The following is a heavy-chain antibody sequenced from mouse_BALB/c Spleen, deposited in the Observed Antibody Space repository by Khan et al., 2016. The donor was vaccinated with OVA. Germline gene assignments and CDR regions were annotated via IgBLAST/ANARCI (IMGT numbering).Heavy chain of an antibody. Sequence: EVQLVESGGGLVKPGGSLKLSCAASGFAFISYDMSWVRQTPEKRLEWVATISSGGSYSYYPDSVKGRFTISRDIDRKTLYLQMSSLRSEDTACYYCARPSYYGNPWFTYWGQGTLVTVSA. CDR1: GFAFISYD. V-gene: IGHV5-9*02. CDR3: ARPSYYGNPWFTY. J-gene: IGHJ3*01. D-gene: IGHD2-10*01. CDR2: ISSGGSYS.